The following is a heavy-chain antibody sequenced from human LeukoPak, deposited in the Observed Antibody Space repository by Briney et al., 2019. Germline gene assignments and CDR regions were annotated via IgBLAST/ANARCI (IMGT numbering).Heavy chain of an antibody. Sequence: SETLSLTCAVYGGTFRGCYWSWIRQPPGKGVEWIGEIHYTGETNYKPSLKSRVTISGAPSKNQVSLRVSSVTAADTAMYYCARAVLGPYYFDLWGRGTLVTVSS. D-gene: IGHD7-27*01. CDR2: IHYTGET. CDR3: ARAVLGPYYFDL. J-gene: IGHJ2*01. V-gene: IGHV4-34*01. CDR1: GGTFRGCY.